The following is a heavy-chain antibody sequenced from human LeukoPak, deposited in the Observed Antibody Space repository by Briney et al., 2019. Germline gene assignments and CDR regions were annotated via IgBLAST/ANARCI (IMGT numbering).Heavy chain of an antibody. CDR2: IYPGGSDT. CDR3: ASRGAFGGDAFDI. Sequence: GESLKISCKGSGYSFTSYWIGWVRQMPGKGLEWMGIIYPGGSDTRYSPSFQGQDTISADKSISTAYLQWSSLKASDTAMYYCASRGAFGGDAFDIWGQGTMVTVSS. CDR1: GYSFTSYW. D-gene: IGHD3-10*01. V-gene: IGHV5-51*01. J-gene: IGHJ3*02.